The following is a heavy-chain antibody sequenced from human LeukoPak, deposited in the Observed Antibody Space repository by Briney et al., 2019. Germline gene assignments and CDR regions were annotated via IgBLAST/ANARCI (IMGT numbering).Heavy chain of an antibody. CDR1: GGSFSGYY. D-gene: IGHD3-10*01. V-gene: IGHV4-34*01. Sequence: PSETLSLTCAVYGGSFSGYYWSWIRQPPGKGLEWIGEINHSGSTNYNPSLKSRVTISVDTSKNQVSLKLSSLTAADTAVYYCARSPRGEYFYGSGSLLYGMDAWGQGTTVTVSS. CDR3: ARSPRGEYFYGSGSLLYGMDA. J-gene: IGHJ6*02. CDR2: INHSGST.